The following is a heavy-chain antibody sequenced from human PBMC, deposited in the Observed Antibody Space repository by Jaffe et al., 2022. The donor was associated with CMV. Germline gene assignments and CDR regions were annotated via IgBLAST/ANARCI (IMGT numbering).Heavy chain of an antibody. J-gene: IGHJ6*03. CDR3: ARAGGNAWRLVNYYYMDV. D-gene: IGHD1-1*01. CDR2: IYYSGST. CDR1: GGSISSYY. Sequence: QVQLQESGPGLVKPSETLSLTCTVSGGSISSYYWSWIRQPPGKGLEWIGYIYYSGSTNYNPSLKSRVTISVDTSKNQFSLKLSSVTAADTAVYYCARAGGNAWRLVNYYYMDVWGKGTTVTVSS. V-gene: IGHV4-59*01.